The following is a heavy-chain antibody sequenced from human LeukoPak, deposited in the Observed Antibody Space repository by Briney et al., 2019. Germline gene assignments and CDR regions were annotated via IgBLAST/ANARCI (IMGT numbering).Heavy chain of an antibody. V-gene: IGHV4-61*02. CDR3: ARDSYEGSFDY. D-gene: IGHD5-12*01. Sequence: PSETLPLTCTVSGGSISSGSYYWSWIRQPAGKGLEWIGRIYTSGSTNYNPSLKSRVTISVDTSKNQFSLKLSSVTAADTAVYYCARDSYEGSFDYWGQGTLVTVSS. CDR1: GGSISSGSYY. CDR2: IYTSGST. J-gene: IGHJ4*02.